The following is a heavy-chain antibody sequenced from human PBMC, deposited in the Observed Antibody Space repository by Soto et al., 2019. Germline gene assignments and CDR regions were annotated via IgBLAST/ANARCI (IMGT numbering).Heavy chain of an antibody. Sequence: GESLKISCKGSGYSFTSYWIGWVRQMPGKGLEWMGIIYPGESDPKYSPSFQGQVTISADKSISTAYLQWRSLKASDTTIYYCARASGTYPYFDYWGQGTPVTVSS. CDR2: IYPGESDP. CDR1: GYSFTSYW. CDR3: ARASGTYPYFDY. D-gene: IGHD1-26*01. V-gene: IGHV5-51*01. J-gene: IGHJ4*02.